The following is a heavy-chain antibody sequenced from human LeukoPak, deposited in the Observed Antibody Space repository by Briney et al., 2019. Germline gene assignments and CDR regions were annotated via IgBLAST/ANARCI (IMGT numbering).Heavy chain of an antibody. CDR3: AKGQYYYGSGINTLFDY. J-gene: IGHJ4*02. Sequence: GGSLRLSCAASGFTFDDYAMHWVRQAPGKGLEWVSGISWNSGSIGYADSVKGRFTISRDNAKNSLYLQMNSLRAEDTALYYCAKGQYYYGSGINTLFDYWGQGTLVTVSS. CDR1: GFTFDDYA. D-gene: IGHD3-10*01. CDR2: ISWNSGSI. V-gene: IGHV3-9*01.